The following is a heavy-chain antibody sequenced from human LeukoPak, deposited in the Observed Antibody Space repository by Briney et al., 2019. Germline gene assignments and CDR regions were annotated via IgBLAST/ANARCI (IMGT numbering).Heavy chain of an antibody. D-gene: IGHD2-2*01. J-gene: IGHJ6*03. CDR2: INHSGST. V-gene: IGHV4-34*01. Sequence: SETLSLTCAVYGGSFSGYYWSWIRQPPGKGLEWIGEINHSGSTNYNPSLKSRVTICLGTAKNRFSLKLSSVPAADTAVYYCARGRGVVPAATFPYYYYYYYMDVWGKGTTVTVSS. CDR3: ARGRGVVPAATFPYYYYYYYMDV. CDR1: GGSFSGYY.